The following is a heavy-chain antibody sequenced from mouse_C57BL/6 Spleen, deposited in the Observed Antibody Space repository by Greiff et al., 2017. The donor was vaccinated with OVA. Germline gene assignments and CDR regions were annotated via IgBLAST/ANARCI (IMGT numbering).Heavy chain of an antibody. CDR2: IYPSDSET. V-gene: IGHV1-61*01. J-gene: IGHJ2*01. CDR1: GYTFTSYW. CDR3: ARSHYYGSSSYFDY. Sequence: QVQLQQPGAELVRPGSSVKLSCKASGYTFTSYWMDWVKQRPGQGLEWIGNIYPSDSETNYNQKFKDKATLTVDKSSSTAYMQLSSLTSEDSAVYYCARSHYYGSSSYFDYWGQGTTLTVSS. D-gene: IGHD1-1*01.